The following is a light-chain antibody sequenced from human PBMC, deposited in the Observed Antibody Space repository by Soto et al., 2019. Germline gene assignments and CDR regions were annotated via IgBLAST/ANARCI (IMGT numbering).Light chain of an antibody. CDR1: QSVSSSY. CDR2: GAS. V-gene: IGKV3-20*01. J-gene: IGKJ2*01. CDR3: QQYGSSPYT. Sequence: EIVLTQSPGTLSLSPGERATLSCRASQSVSSSYLAWYQQKPGQAPRLLIYGASSRAPGIPDRFSGSGSGTDFTLTISRLEPEDVAVDYCQQYGSSPYTVGQGTKLEIK.